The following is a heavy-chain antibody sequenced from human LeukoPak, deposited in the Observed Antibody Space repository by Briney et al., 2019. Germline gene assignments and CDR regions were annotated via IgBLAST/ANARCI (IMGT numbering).Heavy chain of an antibody. CDR1: GGSISSGGYY. J-gene: IGHJ6*02. D-gene: IGHD3-10*01. V-gene: IGHV4-31*03. CDR3: ARHPKPHYYGSGSYDYYYGMDV. CDR2: IYYSGST. Sequence: SETLSLTCTVSGGSISSGGYYWSWIRQHPGKGVEWIGYIYYSGSTYYNPSLKSRVTISVDTSKNQFSLKLSSVTAADTAVYYCARHPKPHYYGSGSYDYYYGMDVWGQGTTVTVSS.